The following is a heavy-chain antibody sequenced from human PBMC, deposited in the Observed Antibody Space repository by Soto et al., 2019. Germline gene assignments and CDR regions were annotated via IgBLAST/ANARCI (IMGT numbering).Heavy chain of an antibody. V-gene: IGHV1-69*13. Sequence: ASVKVSCKASGGTFSSYAISWVRQAPGQGLEWMGGIIPIFGTANYAQKFQGRVTITADESTSTAYMELSSLRSEDTAVYYCARAYSSSWPEYYFDYWGQGTLVTVSS. CDR3: ARAYSSSWPEYYFDY. CDR2: IIPIFGTA. J-gene: IGHJ4*02. CDR1: GGTFSSYA. D-gene: IGHD6-13*01.